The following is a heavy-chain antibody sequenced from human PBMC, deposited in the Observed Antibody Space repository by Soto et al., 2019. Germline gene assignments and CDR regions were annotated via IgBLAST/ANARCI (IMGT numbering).Heavy chain of an antibody. Sequence: QVQLQESGPGLVKPSETLSLTCTVSGGSISSYYWSWIRQPPGKGLEWIGYIYYSGSTNYNPSLKSRVTISINTSKNQFPLKLSSVTAADTAVYYFARPYGGTLDYWGQGTLVTVSS. J-gene: IGHJ4*02. CDR3: ARPYGGTLDY. V-gene: IGHV4-59*08. CDR1: GGSISSYY. CDR2: IYYSGST. D-gene: IGHD4-17*01.